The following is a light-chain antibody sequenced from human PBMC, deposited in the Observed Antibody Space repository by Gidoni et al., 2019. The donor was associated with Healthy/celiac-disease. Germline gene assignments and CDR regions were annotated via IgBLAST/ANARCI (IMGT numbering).Light chain of an antibody. CDR3: QQYNNWPPRWT. J-gene: IGKJ1*01. CDR2: GAS. CDR1: QSVSSN. Sequence: IVITPSPAPLSVSPGERATISCRASQSVSSNLAWYQQKPGQAPRLLIYGASTRSTVITARFSGSGSGTEFTITIRRLQSEDFAVYYCQQYNNWPPRWTFGQGTKVEIK. V-gene: IGKV3-15*01.